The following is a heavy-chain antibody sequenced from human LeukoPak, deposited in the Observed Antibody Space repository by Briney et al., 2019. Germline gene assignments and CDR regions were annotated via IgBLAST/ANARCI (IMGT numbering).Heavy chain of an antibody. J-gene: IGHJ6*04. CDR2: FDPEDGET. D-gene: IGHD3-10*01. CDR1: GYTLTELS. CDR3: ARSNYYGSGTPDYYYGMDV. Sequence: ASVKVSCKVSGYTLTELSMHWVRQAPGKGLEWMGGFDPEDGETIYAQKFQGRVTMTEDTSTDTAYMELSSLRSEDTAVYYCARSNYYGSGTPDYYYGMDVWGIGTTVTVSS. V-gene: IGHV1-24*01.